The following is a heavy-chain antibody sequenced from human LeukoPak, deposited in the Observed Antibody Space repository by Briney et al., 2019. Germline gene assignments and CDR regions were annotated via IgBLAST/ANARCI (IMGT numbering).Heavy chain of an antibody. CDR2: INSDGSSA. J-gene: IGHJ4*02. CDR3: ARDELTAADF. D-gene: IGHD2-21*02. V-gene: IGHV3-74*01. Sequence: VGSLRLSCAASGFTYSTYWMHCVHQGPGKGLVWVARINSDGSSATYADSVKGRFTISRDNAKHTLYLPMSRPRPKHTAVYCCARDELTAADFWGQGTLVTVSS. CDR1: GFTYSTYW.